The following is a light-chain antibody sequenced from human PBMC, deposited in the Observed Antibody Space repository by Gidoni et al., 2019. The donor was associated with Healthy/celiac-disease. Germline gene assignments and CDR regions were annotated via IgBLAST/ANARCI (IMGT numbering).Light chain of an antibody. Sequence: SPALASSAAGRRATLSRRASQSGSNYLCWYQKKPGQAPMLINDGACTRTSGIPTRCSGSWSGKEFTLTSSRLQDEDLADYYCQQYNNRGTFGGGTKVEIK. V-gene: IGKV3-15*01. CDR2: GAC. J-gene: IGKJ4*01. CDR3: QQYNNRGT. CDR1: QSGSNY.